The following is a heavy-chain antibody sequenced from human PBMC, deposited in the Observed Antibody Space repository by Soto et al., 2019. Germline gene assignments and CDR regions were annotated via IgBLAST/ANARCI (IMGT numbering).Heavy chain of an antibody. V-gene: IGHV3-23*01. CDR3: AKCWSYLYYFDY. J-gene: IGHJ4*02. Sequence: GSLRLSCAASGFTFSSYAMSWVRQAPGKGLEWVSAISGSGGSTYYADSVKGRFTISRDNSKNTLYLQMNSLRAEDTAVYYCAKCWSYLYYFDYWGQGTLVTVSS. D-gene: IGHD6-13*01. CDR2: ISGSGGST. CDR1: GFTFSSYA.